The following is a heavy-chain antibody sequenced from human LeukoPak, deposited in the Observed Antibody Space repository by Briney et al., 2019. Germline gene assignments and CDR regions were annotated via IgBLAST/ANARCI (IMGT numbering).Heavy chain of an antibody. D-gene: IGHD3-22*01. J-gene: IGHJ4*02. CDR2: IYPGDSDT. Sequence: GESLKISCNGSGYSFTSYWIGWVRQLPGKGLVWMGFIYPGDSDTRYSPSFQGQVTISADKSISTAYLQWSSLKASDTAMYYCARLYYYDSSGYYYGGYFDYWGQGTLVTVSS. CDR3: ARLYYYDSSGYYYGGYFDY. V-gene: IGHV5-51*01. CDR1: GYSFTSYW.